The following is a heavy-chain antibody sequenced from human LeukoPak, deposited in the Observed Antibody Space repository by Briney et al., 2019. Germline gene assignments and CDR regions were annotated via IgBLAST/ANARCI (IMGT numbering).Heavy chain of an antibody. V-gene: IGHV1-18*01. D-gene: IGHD3-22*01. Sequence: ASVKVSCKASGYTFTSYGISWVRQAPGQGLEWMGWISAYNGNTNYAQKLQVRVTMTTDTSTSTAYMELRSLRSDDTAVYYCARDPVYYYDSSGPGAFDIWGQGTMVTVSS. CDR2: ISAYNGNT. J-gene: IGHJ3*02. CDR1: GYTFTSYG. CDR3: ARDPVYYYDSSGPGAFDI.